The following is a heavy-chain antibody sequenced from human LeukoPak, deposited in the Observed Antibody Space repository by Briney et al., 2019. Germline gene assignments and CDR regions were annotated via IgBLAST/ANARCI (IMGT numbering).Heavy chain of an antibody. D-gene: IGHD3-16*01. Sequence: ASVKVSCKTSGYTFTEFVITWVRQAPGQGLEWMGWISAYNSNPNYALKLQDRVTMSTDMSTSTAYMELTNLTSDDTAVYYCARGVLVSGRFHSYYYMDVWGTGTTVRVSS. J-gene: IGHJ6*03. CDR2: ISAYNSNP. V-gene: IGHV1-18*01. CDR3: ARGVLVSGRFHSYYYMDV. CDR1: GYTFTEFV.